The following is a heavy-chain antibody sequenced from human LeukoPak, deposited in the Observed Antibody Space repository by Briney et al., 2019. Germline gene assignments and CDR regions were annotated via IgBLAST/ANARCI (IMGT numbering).Heavy chain of an antibody. V-gene: IGHV1-69*05. CDR1: GGTFSSYA. CDR2: IIPIFGTA. Sequence: SVNVSCKASGGTFSSYAIRWVRQAPGQGLEWMGGIIPIFGTANYAQKFQGRVTITTDESTSTAYMELSSLRSEDTAVYYCARSKNQKGYSNYGVNWFDPWGQGTLVTVSS. D-gene: IGHD4-11*01. CDR3: ARSKNQKGYSNYGVNWFDP. J-gene: IGHJ5*02.